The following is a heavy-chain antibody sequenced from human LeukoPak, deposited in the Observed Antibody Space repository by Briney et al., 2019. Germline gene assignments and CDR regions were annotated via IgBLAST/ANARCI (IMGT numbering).Heavy chain of an antibody. J-gene: IGHJ4*02. CDR1: GFTFDDYT. CDR3: AKDLYATGAVGAFDY. Sequence: GGSLRLSCAASGFTFDDYTMHWVRQAPGKGLEWVSLITWDGDTTYYADSVKGRFTISRDNSKNSLYLQMHSLRPDDTAFYYCAKDLYATGAVGAFDYWGQGTLVTVSS. D-gene: IGHD1-26*01. CDR2: ITWDGDTT. V-gene: IGHV3-43*01.